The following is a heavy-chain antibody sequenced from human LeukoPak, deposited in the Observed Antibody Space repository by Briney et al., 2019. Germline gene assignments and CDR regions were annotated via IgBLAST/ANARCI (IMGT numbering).Heavy chain of an antibody. CDR3: ARDGYSSGWYLYYFDY. Sequence: PGGSLRLSCAASGFTLSSYSMNWVRQAPGKGLEWVSSISSSSSYIYYADSVKGRFTISRDNAKNSLYLQMNSLRAEDTAVYYCARDGYSSGWYLYYFDYWGQGTLVTVSS. J-gene: IGHJ4*02. CDR1: GFTLSSYS. CDR2: ISSSSSYI. D-gene: IGHD6-19*01. V-gene: IGHV3-21*01.